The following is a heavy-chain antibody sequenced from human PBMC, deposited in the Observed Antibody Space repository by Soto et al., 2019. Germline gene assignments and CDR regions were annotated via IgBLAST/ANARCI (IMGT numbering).Heavy chain of an antibody. D-gene: IGHD2-21*02. J-gene: IGHJ6*02. CDR1: GGTFSSYA. V-gene: IGHV1-69*01. CDR2: IIPIFGTA. CDR3: ARVAGAYCGGYCWYGRDV. Sequence: QVQLVQSGAEVKKPGSSVKVSCKASGGTFSSYAISWVRQAPGQGLEWMGGIIPIFGTAHYAQKFQGRVTILADESKGTGYMELSSLRYEDTAVNYCARVAGAYCGGYCWYGRDVWGQCSTVGVSS.